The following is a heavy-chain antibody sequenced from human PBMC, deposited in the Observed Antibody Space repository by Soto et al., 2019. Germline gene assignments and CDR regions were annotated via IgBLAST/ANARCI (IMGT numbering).Heavy chain of an antibody. CDR1: GGSISSSSYY. CDR3: ARAFDFWSGSYYFDY. Sequence: SETLSLTCTVSGGSISSSSYYWGWIRQPPGKGLEWIGSIYYSGSTYYNPSLKSRVTISVDTSKNQFSLKLSSVTAADTAVYYCARAFDFWSGSYYFDYCGPGTLLTVS. CDR2: IYYSGST. V-gene: IGHV4-39*01. D-gene: IGHD3-3*01. J-gene: IGHJ4*02.